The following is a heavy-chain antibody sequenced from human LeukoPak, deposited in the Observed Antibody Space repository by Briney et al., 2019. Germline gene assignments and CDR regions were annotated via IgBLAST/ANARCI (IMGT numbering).Heavy chain of an antibody. Sequence: PSETLSLTCTVSGGSISSYYWSRIRQPPGKGLEWIGYIYHSGSTNYNPSLKSRVTISVDWSKNQFSLKLSSVTAADTAVYYCAGVEYSSSVKRFDPWGQGTLVTVSS. CDR1: GGSISSYY. D-gene: IGHD6-6*01. CDR3: AGVEYSSSVKRFDP. CDR2: IYHSGST. J-gene: IGHJ5*02. V-gene: IGHV4-59*12.